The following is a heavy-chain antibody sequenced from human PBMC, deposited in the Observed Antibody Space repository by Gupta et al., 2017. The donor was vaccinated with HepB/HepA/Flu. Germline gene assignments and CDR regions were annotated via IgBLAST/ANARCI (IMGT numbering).Heavy chain of an antibody. CDR3: ATGGRDYDIVIGDQAFDI. V-gene: IGHV1-24*01. CDR1: GYTLTELS. CDR2: FDPEDGET. J-gene: IGHJ3*02. Sequence: QVQLVQSGAEVKKPGASVKVSCKVSGYTLTELSMHWVRQAPGKGLEWMGGFDPEDGETIYAQKFQDRVTMTEDTSTDTAYMELSSLRSEDTAVYYCATGGRDYDIVIGDQAFDIWGQGTMVTVSS. D-gene: IGHD3-16*02.